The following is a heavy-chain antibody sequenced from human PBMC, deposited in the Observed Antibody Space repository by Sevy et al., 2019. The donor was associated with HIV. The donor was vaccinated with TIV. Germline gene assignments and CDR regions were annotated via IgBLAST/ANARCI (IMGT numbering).Heavy chain of an antibody. D-gene: IGHD6-25*01. CDR1: GFTFSSYE. CDR3: AREGLSGSSDGFDI. V-gene: IGHV3-13*01. J-gene: IGHJ3*02. Sequence: GGSLRLSCAASGFTFSSYEMHWVRQLRGGGLEWVSAIGIAGDTFYADSVRGRLTISRENARNSLHLQMNSLRAGDSATYYCAREGLSGSSDGFDIWGQGTMVTVSS. CDR2: IGIAGDT.